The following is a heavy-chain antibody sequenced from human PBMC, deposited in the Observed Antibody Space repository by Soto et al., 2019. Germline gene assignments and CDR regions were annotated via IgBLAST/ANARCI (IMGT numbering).Heavy chain of an antibody. Sequence: QVQLQESGPGLVKPSETLSLTCNVSGLSITSHHWTWIRQPPGKGLLWIGNINYSGGTHSRPSLKSRVIISPDTSENQSSLKLYSVTTADTAVYSCTGGGPGHPFDYWGQGTPVTVSS. V-gene: IGHV4-59*11. CDR1: GLSITSHH. D-gene: IGHD7-27*01. CDR3: TGGGPGHPFDY. J-gene: IGHJ4*02. CDR2: INYSGGT.